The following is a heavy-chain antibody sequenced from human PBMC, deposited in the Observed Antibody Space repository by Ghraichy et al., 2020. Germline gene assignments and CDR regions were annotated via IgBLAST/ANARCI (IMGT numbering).Heavy chain of an antibody. Sequence: SETLSLPCTVSGGSISSYYWSWIRQPPGKGLEWIGYIYYSGSTNYNPSLMSRVTISVDTSKNQFSLKLSSVTAADTAVYYCARDGGGGALYGMDVWGQGTTVTVSS. V-gene: IGHV4-59*01. J-gene: IGHJ6*02. CDR2: IYYSGST. D-gene: IGHD3-16*01. CDR1: GGSISSYY. CDR3: ARDGGGGALYGMDV.